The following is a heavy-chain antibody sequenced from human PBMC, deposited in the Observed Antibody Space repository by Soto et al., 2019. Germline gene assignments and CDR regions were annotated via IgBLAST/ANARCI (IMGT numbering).Heavy chain of an antibody. CDR1: GGSISSGGYY. V-gene: IGHV4-31*03. D-gene: IGHD3-9*01. Sequence: SETLSLTCTVSGGSISSGGYYWSWIRQHPGKGLEWIGYIYYSGSTYYNPSLKSRVTISVDTSKNQFSLKLSSVTAADAAVYYCAREGRYFDYAYVRFDPWGQGTLVTVSS. J-gene: IGHJ5*02. CDR3: AREGRYFDYAYVRFDP. CDR2: IYYSGST.